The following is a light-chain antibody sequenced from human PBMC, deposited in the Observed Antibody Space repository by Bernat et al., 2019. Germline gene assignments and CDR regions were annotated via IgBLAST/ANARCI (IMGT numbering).Light chain of an antibody. CDR3: QQYGSSPYT. J-gene: IGKJ2*01. V-gene: IGKV3-20*01. CDR2: SAS. Sequence: DIDMTQSPGTLSLSPGERITLSCRASQSVSSDYLAWFQQRPGQAPRLLIYSASSTATGIPDRFSGGGSGTDFTLTISRLEPDDFAVYYYQQYGSSPYTFGQGTKLENK. CDR1: QSVSSDY.